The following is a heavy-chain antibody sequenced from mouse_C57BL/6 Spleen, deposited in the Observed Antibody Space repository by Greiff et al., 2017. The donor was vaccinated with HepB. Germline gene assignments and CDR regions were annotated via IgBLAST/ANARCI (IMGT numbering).Heavy chain of an antibody. CDR2: ISYDGSN. V-gene: IGHV3-6*01. CDR1: GYSITSGYY. D-gene: IGHD1-1*01. J-gene: IGHJ2*01. CDR3: ARNFDYGSSYRDY. Sequence: DVKLQESGPGLVKPSQSLSLTCSVTGYSITSGYYWNWIRQFPGNKLEWMGYISYDGSNNYNPSLKNRISITRDTSKNQFFLKLNSVTTEDTATYYCARNFDYGSSYRDYWGQGTTLTVSS.